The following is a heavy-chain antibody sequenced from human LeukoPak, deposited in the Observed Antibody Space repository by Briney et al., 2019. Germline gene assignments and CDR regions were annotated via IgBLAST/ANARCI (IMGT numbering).Heavy chain of an antibody. CDR1: GGSISIRGHY. V-gene: IGHV4-39*01. CDR3: ASHAGTRALDY. J-gene: IGHJ4*02. D-gene: IGHD6-13*01. Sequence: SSETLSLTCTVSGGSISIRGHYWGWIRQPPGKGLEWIGSAFYSGKTYYNPSLKSRLSISVDTSKNQFSLKLSSVTAADTAVYYCASHAGTRALDYWGQGTLVTVSS. CDR2: AFYSGKT.